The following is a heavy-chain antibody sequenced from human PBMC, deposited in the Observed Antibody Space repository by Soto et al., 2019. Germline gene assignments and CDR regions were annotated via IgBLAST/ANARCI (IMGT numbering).Heavy chain of an antibody. CDR1: GDRFTSYA. CDR3: ARDLGGWPDY. V-gene: IGHV1-3*01. D-gene: IGHD2-15*01. J-gene: IGHJ4*02. CDR2: INAGNGNT. Sequence: GTSVKVSCKACGDRFTSYAMHWVRQAPGQRLEWMGWINAGNGNTKYSQKFQGRVTITRDTSASTAYMELSSLRSEDTAVYYCARDLGGWPDYWGQGTLVTVSS.